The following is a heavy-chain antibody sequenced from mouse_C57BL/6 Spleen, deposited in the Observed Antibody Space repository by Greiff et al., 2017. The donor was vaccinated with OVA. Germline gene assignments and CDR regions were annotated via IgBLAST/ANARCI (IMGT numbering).Heavy chain of an antibody. Sequence: EVQLQQSGPELVKPGASVKISCKASGYTFTDYYMNWVKQSPGKSLEWIGDINPNNGGTSYNQKFKGKATLTVDKSSSTAYMELRSLTSEDSAVYYCARSEWLLALDYWGQGTTLTVSS. CDR1: GYTFTDYY. CDR2: INPNNGGT. D-gene: IGHD2-3*01. V-gene: IGHV1-26*01. CDR3: ARSEWLLALDY. J-gene: IGHJ2*01.